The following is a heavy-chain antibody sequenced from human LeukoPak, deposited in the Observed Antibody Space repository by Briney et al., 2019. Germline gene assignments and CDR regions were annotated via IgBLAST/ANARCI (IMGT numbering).Heavy chain of an antibody. CDR3: ARDPTP. CDR1: GFTFSDYY. V-gene: IGHV3-11*04. J-gene: IGHJ5*02. CDR2: ISDSGTTR. Sequence: KPGGSLRLSCAASGFTFSDYYMAWVRQAPGKGLEWVSYISDSGTTRYYTDSVRGRFAISRDNAKNSLFLQMNSLRDEDTAVYYCARDPTPWGQGALVTVSS.